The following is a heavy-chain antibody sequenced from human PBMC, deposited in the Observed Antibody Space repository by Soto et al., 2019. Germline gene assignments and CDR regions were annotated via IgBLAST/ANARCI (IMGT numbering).Heavy chain of an antibody. CDR3: TRRAPSRAFDF. CDR1: GFTFSDHN. CDR2: TRGRANSYTT. V-gene: IGHV3-72*01. J-gene: IGHJ4*02. Sequence: GGALRLSCVASGFTFSDHNIDWVRQAPGKGLEWVGRTRGRANSYTTDYAASVIDRVTISIDDSKKSAFLQMNSLNTADTALYYCTRRAPSRAFDFWGQGTLVTVSS.